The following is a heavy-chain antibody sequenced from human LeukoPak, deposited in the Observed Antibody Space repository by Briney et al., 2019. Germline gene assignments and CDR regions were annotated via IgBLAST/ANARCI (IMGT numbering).Heavy chain of an antibody. D-gene: IGHD3-10*01. CDR2: ISGRSSTK. J-gene: IGHJ4*02. V-gene: IGHV3-48*01. Sequence: SGRSLRLSSAASGFTFSSYSMNWVRQAPGKGLEWVSYISGRSSTKYYANSVKGRFTISRDNAENSLYLQMNSLRVEDTAVYYCARVRLDSGTYSLYYWGQGTLVTVSS. CDR3: ARVRLDSGTYSLYY. CDR1: GFTFSSYS.